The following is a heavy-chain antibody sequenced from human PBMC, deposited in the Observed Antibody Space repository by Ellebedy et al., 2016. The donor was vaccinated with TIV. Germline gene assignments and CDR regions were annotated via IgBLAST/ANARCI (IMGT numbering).Heavy chain of an antibody. CDR1: GFIFSDYS. Sequence: PGGSLRLSCVASGFIFSDYSMSWVRPATGKGLEWVANIKEDGSAQFYVGSVRGRFTISRDNAKNSVNLQMNSLTVEDTAVYYFVRGGGSFDPWGQGTLVTVSA. CDR2: IKEDGSAQ. J-gene: IGHJ5*02. CDR3: VRGGGSFDP. D-gene: IGHD1-26*01. V-gene: IGHV3-7*01.